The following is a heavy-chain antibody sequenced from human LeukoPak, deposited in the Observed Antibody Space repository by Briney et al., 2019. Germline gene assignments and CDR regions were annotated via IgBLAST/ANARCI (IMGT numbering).Heavy chain of an antibody. CDR3: ARWKYQLLSYWDMVGQQLVHGMDY. V-gene: IGHV1-18*01. J-gene: IGHJ4*02. D-gene: IGHD2-2*01. CDR1: GYNFKTHA. CDR2: ISGYNGNT. Sequence: GASVKVSCQASGYNFKTHAFSWVQQVPGQGLEWMGWISGYNGNTNYAQKLQGRVTMTTDTSTSTAYMELRSLRSDDTAVYYCARWKYQLLSYWDMVGQQLVHGMDYWGQGTLVTVSS.